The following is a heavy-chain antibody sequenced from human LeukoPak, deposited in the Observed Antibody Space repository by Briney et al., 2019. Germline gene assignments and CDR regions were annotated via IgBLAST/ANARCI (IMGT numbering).Heavy chain of an antibody. Sequence: GGSLRLSCAASGFTFSSYEMNWVRQAPGKGLEWVSYITTSGRTIYYADSVKGRFTISRDNAKNSLYLQMNSLRAEDTAVYYCARGEDYGTDSFDYWGQGTLVTVSS. J-gene: IGHJ4*02. D-gene: IGHD4-17*01. CDR2: ITTSGRTI. CDR1: GFTFSSYE. V-gene: IGHV3-48*03. CDR3: ARGEDYGTDSFDY.